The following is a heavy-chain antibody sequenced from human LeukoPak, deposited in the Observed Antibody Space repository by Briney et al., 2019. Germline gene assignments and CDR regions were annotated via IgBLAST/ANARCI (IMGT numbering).Heavy chain of an antibody. Sequence: HSGGSLRLSCAASGFTFSSYAMSWVRQAPGKGLEWVSAISGSGGSTYYADSVKGRFTISSDNSKNTLYLQMNSLRAEDTAVYYCAKDSKRGIAVAGMRHWGQGTLVTVSS. CDR3: AKDSKRGIAVAGMRH. CDR2: ISGSGGST. D-gene: IGHD6-19*01. J-gene: IGHJ4*02. V-gene: IGHV3-23*01. CDR1: GFTFSSYA.